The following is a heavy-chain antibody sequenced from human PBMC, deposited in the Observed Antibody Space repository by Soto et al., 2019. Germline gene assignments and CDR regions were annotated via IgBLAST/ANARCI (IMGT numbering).Heavy chain of an antibody. CDR3: ARSWNYVGRNWFDP. V-gene: IGHV4-30-2*01. Sequence: WTWIRQPPWQGLEWNWHIYHTGNAYYNPSLKSRVTISLDRSKNQFSLNLTSVIAADTAIYYCARSWNYVGRNWFDPWGQGTLVPVSS. J-gene: IGHJ5*02. D-gene: IGHD1-7*01. CDR2: IYHTGNA.